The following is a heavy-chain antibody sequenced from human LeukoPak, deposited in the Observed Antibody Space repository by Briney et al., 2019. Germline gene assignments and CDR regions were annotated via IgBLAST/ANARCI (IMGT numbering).Heavy chain of an antibody. D-gene: IGHD3-9*01. CDR1: GFTFDDYA. Sequence: GGSLRLSCAASGFTFDDYAMHWVRQAPGKGLEWVSGISWNTSSIGYADSVKGRFTISRDNAKNSLYLQMNSLGAEDTALYYCAKVGYDILTGYYEYGMDVWGQGTTVTVSS. V-gene: IGHV3-9*01. CDR3: AKVGYDILTGYYEYGMDV. CDR2: ISWNTSSI. J-gene: IGHJ6*02.